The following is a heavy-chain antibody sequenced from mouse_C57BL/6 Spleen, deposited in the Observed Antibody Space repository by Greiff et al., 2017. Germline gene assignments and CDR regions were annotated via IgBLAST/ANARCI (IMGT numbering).Heavy chain of an antibody. D-gene: IGHD1-1*01. J-gene: IGHJ2*01. CDR1: GYTFTSYW. CDR2: IDPSDSET. V-gene: IGHV1-52*01. CDR3: ARGDGSSHPFDY. Sequence: VQLQQPGAELVRPGSSVKLSCKASGYTFTSYWMHWVKQRPIQGLEWIGNIDPSDSETHYNQKFKDKATLTVDKSSSTAYMQLSSLTSEDSAVYYCARGDGSSHPFDYWGQGTTLTVSS.